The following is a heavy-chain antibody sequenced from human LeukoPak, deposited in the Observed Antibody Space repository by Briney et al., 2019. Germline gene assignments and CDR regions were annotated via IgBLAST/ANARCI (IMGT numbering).Heavy chain of an antibody. CDR3: ASGARGSQIDY. Sequence: GGSLRLSCVASGFSFSNYWMHWVRQAPGKGLVWVSRIYNDASSIIYADSVQGRFTVSRDNAKNTLYLEMNSLSAEDTAVYYCASGARGSQIDYWGQGTLVTVSS. J-gene: IGHJ4*02. CDR1: GFSFSNYW. CDR2: IYNDASSI. V-gene: IGHV3-74*01. D-gene: IGHD3-16*01.